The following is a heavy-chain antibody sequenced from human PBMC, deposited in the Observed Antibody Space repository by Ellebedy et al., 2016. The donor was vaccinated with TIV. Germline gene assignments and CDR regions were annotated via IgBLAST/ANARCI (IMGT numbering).Heavy chain of an antibody. CDR3: ARDRGLTWNDAHYYGMDV. CDR2: ISSSGSTI. CDR1: GFTFSSYE. Sequence: GESLKISCAASGFTFSSYEMNWVRQAPGKGLEWVSYISSSGSTIYYADSVKGRFTISRDNAKNSLYLQMNSLRAEDTAVYYCARDRGLTWNDAHYYGMDVWGQGTTVTVSS. J-gene: IGHJ6*02. V-gene: IGHV3-48*03. D-gene: IGHD1-1*01.